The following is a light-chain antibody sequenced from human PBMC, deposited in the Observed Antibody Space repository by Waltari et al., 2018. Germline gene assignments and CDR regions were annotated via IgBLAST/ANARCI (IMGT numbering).Light chain of an antibody. CDR3: SSYTSSSTYV. J-gene: IGLJ1*01. Sequence: QSALTQPASVSGSPGQSLTISCTGTSRDVGGYNYVSWYQQQPGKAPKLMIYEVSNRPSGVSNRFSGSKSGNTASLTISGLQAEDEADYYCSSYTSSSTYVFGTGTKVTVL. CDR1: SRDVGGYNY. CDR2: EVS. V-gene: IGLV2-14*01.